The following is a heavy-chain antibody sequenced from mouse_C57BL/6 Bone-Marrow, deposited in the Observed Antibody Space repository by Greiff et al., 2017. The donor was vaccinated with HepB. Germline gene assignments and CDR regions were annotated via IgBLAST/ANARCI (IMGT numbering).Heavy chain of an antibody. Sequence: VQLQQPGAELVRPGSSVKLSCKASGYTFTSYWMHWVKQRPIQGLEWIGNIDPSDSETHYNQKFKDKATLTVDKSSSTAYMQLSSLTSEDSAVYYCARGRVYYGKNFDVWGTGTTVTVSS. CDR2: IDPSDSET. V-gene: IGHV1-52*01. J-gene: IGHJ1*03. CDR1: GYTFTSYW. D-gene: IGHD2-1*01. CDR3: ARGRVYYGKNFDV.